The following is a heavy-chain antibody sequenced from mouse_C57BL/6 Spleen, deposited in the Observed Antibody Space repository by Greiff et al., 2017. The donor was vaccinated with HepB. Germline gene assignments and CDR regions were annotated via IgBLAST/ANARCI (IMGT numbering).Heavy chain of an antibody. CDR2: IHPNSGST. J-gene: IGHJ2*01. CDR3: AGEYYVDY. V-gene: IGHV1-64*01. D-gene: IGHD1-1*01. Sequence: VQLQQPGAELVKPGASVKLSCKASGYTFTSYWMHWVKQRPGHGLEWIGMIHPNSGSTNYNEKFKSKATLTVDKSSSTAYMQLSSLTSEDSSVYYSAGEYYVDYWGQGTTLTVSS. CDR1: GYTFTSYW.